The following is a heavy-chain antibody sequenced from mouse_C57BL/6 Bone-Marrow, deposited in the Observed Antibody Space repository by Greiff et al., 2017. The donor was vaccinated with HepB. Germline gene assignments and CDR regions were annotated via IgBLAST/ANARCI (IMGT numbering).Heavy chain of an antibody. CDR3: ARGDLAFLYAMDY. D-gene: IGHD3-3*01. V-gene: IGHV1-64*01. J-gene: IGHJ4*01. Sequence: QVQLQQPGAELVKPGASVKLSCKASGYTFTSYWMHWVKQRPGQGLEWIGMIHPNSGSTNYNEKFKSKATLTVDKSSSTAYMQLSSLTSEDSAVYYCARGDLAFLYAMDYWGQVTSVTVSS. CDR2: IHPNSGST. CDR1: GYTFTSYW.